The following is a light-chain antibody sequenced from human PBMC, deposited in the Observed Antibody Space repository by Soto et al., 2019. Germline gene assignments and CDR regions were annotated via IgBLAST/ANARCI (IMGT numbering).Light chain of an antibody. CDR1: QSVARTT. J-gene: IGKJ3*01. V-gene: IGKV3-20*01. CDR3: QQYGSSPFT. CDR2: GES. Sequence: EIVLTQSPGTLSLSPGERATLSCRASQSVARTTLPWYQPNPGQPPRPLIYGESTRATGIPNRFSGSGSGTDFSLTISRLEPEDFAVYYCQQYGSSPFTFGPGTKVDIK.